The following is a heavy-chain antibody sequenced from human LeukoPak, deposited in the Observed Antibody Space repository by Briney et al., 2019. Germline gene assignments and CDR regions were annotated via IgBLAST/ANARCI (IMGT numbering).Heavy chain of an antibody. CDR1: GFTLGTYW. CDR2: INPDGSGK. CDR3: ASWGAGGNS. Sequence: GGSLRLSCEASGFTLGTYWMNWVRQVPGKGLDWVANINPDGSGKRYVDSVKGRFTIARDNADNSLSLQMNSLRAEDTAVYYCASWGAGGNSWGQGALVTVSS. D-gene: IGHD3-16*01. J-gene: IGHJ4*02. V-gene: IGHV3-7*01.